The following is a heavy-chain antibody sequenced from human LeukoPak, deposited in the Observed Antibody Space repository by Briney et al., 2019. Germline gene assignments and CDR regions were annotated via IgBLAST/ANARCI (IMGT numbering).Heavy chain of an antibody. J-gene: IGHJ6*02. CDR2: IYYSGST. V-gene: IGHV4-59*01. D-gene: IGHD1-26*01. CDR3: ARGGEWKLVAPYYYYYVMDV. CDR1: GGSISSYY. Sequence: SETLSLTCYVSGGSISSYYWSLIRQPPGKGLERIGYIYYSGSTNYNPSLKSRVTISVDTSKNQFSLKLSSATAADTAVYYCARGGEWKLVAPYYYYYVMDVWGQGTTVTVSS.